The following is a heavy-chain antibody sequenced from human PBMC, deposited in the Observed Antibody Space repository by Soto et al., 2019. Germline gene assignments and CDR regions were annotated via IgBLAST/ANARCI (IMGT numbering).Heavy chain of an antibody. V-gene: IGHV3-23*01. J-gene: IGHJ4*02. CDR1: GFTFSSYA. D-gene: IGHD4-4*01. Sequence: PWGSLRLSCAASGFTFSSYAMSWVRQAPGKGLEWVSAISGSGGSTYYADSVKGRFTISRDNSKNTLYLQMNSLRAEDTAVYYCANDQDYSNGLDYWGQGTLVTVSS. CDR2: ISGSGGST. CDR3: ANDQDYSNGLDY.